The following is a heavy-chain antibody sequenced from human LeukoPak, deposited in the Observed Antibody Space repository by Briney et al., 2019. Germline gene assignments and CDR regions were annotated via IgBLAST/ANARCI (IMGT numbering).Heavy chain of an antibody. V-gene: IGHV3-21*01. CDR3: ARDPYSENYGNDYYYYMDV. D-gene: IGHD1-26*01. Sequence: GGSLRLSCAASGFTFSNYNMNWVRQAPGKAMEWVSSITSSGTYISYADSVKGRFTISRDNAKNSLYLQMDSLGPEDTAVYYCARDPYSENYGNDYYYYMDVWGKGTTVTISS. CDR2: ITSSGTYI. CDR1: GFTFSNYN. J-gene: IGHJ6*03.